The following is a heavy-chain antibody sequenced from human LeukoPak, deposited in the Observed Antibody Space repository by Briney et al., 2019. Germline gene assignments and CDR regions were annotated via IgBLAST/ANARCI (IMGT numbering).Heavy chain of an antibody. Sequence: GGSLTLSCEASGFIFSDFWMHWVRQAPGKGLVWDSRIKTDGSESSYADSAKGRFTISRDNAKNTLYLQMGSLRDDDTAVYFCARDVGPYGGSPGGDWGLGTLVTVSS. CDR2: IKTDGSES. CDR1: GFIFSDFW. J-gene: IGHJ4*02. CDR3: ARDVGPYGGSPGGD. D-gene: IGHD2-21*01. V-gene: IGHV3-74*01.